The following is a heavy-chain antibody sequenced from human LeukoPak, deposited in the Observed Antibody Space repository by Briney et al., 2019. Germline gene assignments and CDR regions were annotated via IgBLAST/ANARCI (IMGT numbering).Heavy chain of an antibody. Sequence: SGGSLRLSCAASGFTFSDYYMSWIRQAPGKGLEWVSYISSSGSTIYYADSVKGRFTISRDNSKNALFLQMNSLKDEDTAVYYCAKDLASVVTPDFDCWGQGTLVTVSS. CDR2: ISSSGSTI. J-gene: IGHJ4*02. D-gene: IGHD4-23*01. CDR1: GFTFSDYY. CDR3: AKDLASVVTPDFDC. V-gene: IGHV3-11*01.